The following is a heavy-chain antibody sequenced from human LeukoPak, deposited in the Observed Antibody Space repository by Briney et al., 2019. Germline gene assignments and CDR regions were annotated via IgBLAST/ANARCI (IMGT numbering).Heavy chain of an antibody. CDR1: GFTVHNNY. J-gene: IGHJ4*02. V-gene: IGHV3-53*01. D-gene: IGHD3-9*01. Sequence: GGSLRLSCAVSGFTVHNNYMNWVRQAPGRGLEWGSVIYNDGTTYYTDSVKGRFTISRDNSKNTLYLQLNSLRAEGTAVYYCAREHYNLLTGRGGNFDYWGQGTLVTVSS. CDR3: AREHYNLLTGRGGNFDY. CDR2: IYNDGTT.